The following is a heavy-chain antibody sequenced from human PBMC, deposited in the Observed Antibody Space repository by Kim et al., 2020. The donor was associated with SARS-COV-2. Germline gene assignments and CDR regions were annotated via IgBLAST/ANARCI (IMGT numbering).Heavy chain of an antibody. CDR3: TRGHNHPSHRCGY. V-gene: IGHV3-23*01. CDR2: ISGSGGWT. CDR1: GFSFSTYA. J-gene: IGHJ4*02. D-gene: IGHD2-21*01. Sequence: GGSLRLSCASSGFSFSTYAMHWVRQGPGRGLEWVSEISGSGGWTEYADSVRGRFTISIDYSKNTLYLQMNSLGAEDTAVYYCTRGHNHPSHRCGYGGKGT.